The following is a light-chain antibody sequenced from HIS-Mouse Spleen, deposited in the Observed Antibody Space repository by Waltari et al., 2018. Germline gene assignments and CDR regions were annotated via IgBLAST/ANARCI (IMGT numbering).Light chain of an antibody. J-gene: IGKJ3*01. V-gene: IGKV4-1*01. CDR1: QSVLYSSNNQNY. CDR2: WAS. Sequence: DIVMTQSTDSLAVSLGERATINCKSSQSVLYSSNNQNYLAWYQQKPGQPPKLLIYWASTRESGVPERFSGSGSVTYYTLTISSLQAEDVAVYYCQQYYSTPFTFGPGTKVDIK. CDR3: QQYYSTPFT.